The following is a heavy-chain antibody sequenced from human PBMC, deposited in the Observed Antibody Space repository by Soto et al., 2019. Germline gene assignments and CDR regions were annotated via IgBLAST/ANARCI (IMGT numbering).Heavy chain of an antibody. CDR2: INHSGST. CDR1: GGSFSGYY. Sequence: SLTCAVYGGSFSGYYWSWIRQPPGKGLEWIGEINHSGSTNYNPSLKSRVTISVDTSKNQISLKLNSVTAADTAVYYCARDTGTYPYYLDYWGQGTLVTVS. V-gene: IGHV4-34*01. CDR3: ARDTGTYPYYLDY. D-gene: IGHD1-26*01. J-gene: IGHJ4*02.